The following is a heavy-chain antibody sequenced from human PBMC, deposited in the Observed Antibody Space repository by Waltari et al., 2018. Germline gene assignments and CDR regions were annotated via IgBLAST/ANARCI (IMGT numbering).Heavy chain of an antibody. CDR1: GFTFSSYW. CDR2: STCDGRRT. Sequence: EVQLVESGGGLVQPGGSLRLSCAASGFTFSSYWMHWVRQAPGQGLVWVSRSTCDGRRTSYADSVKGRSTISRDNAKTTLYLPMNSLRAWNTAVYYCASDQSSSSWYNWFDPWGQGTLVTVSS. CDR3: ASDQSSSSWYNWFDP. J-gene: IGHJ5*02. D-gene: IGHD6-13*01. V-gene: IGHV3-74*01.